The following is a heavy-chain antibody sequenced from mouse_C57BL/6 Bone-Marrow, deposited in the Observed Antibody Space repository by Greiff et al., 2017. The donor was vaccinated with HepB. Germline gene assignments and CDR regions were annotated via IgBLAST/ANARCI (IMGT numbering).Heavy chain of an antibody. CDR1: GYTFTSYG. CDR2: IYPRSGNT. CDR3: ARDVLTGTRYFDV. J-gene: IGHJ1*03. V-gene: IGHV1-81*01. D-gene: IGHD4-1*01. Sequence: QLQQSGAELARPGASVKLSCKASGYTFTSYGISWVKQRPGQGLEWIGEIYPRSGNTYYNEKFKGKATLTADKSSSTAYMELRSLTSEDSAVYFCARDVLTGTRYFDVWGTGTTVTVSS.